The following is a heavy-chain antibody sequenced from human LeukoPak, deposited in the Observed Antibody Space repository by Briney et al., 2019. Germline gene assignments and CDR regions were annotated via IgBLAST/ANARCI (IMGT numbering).Heavy chain of an antibody. CDR1: GFTFSSFD. CDR3: ARGGFGELSWFDP. J-gene: IGHJ5*02. V-gene: IGHV3-13*01. Sequence: GGSLRLSCAASGFTFSSFDMHWVRQPTGQGLEWVSTIGTASDTYYPGSVKGRFTISRDNSKNTLYLQMNSLRAEDTAVYYCARGGFGELSWFDPWGQGTPVTVSS. CDR2: IGTASDT. D-gene: IGHD3-10*01.